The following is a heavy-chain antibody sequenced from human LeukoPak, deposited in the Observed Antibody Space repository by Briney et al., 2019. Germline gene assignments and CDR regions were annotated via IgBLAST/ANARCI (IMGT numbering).Heavy chain of an antibody. CDR2: ISAYNGNT. CDR3: ARDGYYYGSGSLSYMDV. D-gene: IGHD3-10*01. CDR1: GYTFTSYG. V-gene: IGHV1-18*01. J-gene: IGHJ6*03. Sequence: ASVKVSCKASGYTFTSYGISWVRQAPGQGLEWMGWISAYNGNTNYAQKLQGRVTMTTDTSTGTAYMELRSLRSDDTAVYYCARDGYYYGSGSLSYMDVWGKGTTVTVSS.